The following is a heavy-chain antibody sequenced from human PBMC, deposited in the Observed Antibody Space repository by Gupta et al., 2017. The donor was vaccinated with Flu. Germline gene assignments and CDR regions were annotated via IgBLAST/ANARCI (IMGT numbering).Heavy chain of an antibody. CDR3: ARDLGYCSSTSCTRNWFDP. D-gene: IGHD2-2*03. V-gene: IGHV1-18*01. CDR2: VSGYSDKT. CDR1: GYSFTSHG. J-gene: IGHJ5*02. Sequence: QVQLVQSGAEVKKPGASVKVSCKASGYSFTSHGISWVRQAPGQGLEWMRWVSGYSDKTNYAQKLQDRVTMTTDTSTSTAYMELRSLKSDDTAVYYCARDLGYCSSTSCTRNWFDPWGQGTLVTVSS.